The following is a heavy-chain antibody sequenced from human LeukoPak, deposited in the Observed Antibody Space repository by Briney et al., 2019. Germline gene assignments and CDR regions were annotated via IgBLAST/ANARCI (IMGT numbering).Heavy chain of an antibody. CDR1: GGSISSSSYY. CDR2: IYYSGST. Sequence: SVTLSLTCTVSGGSISSSSYYWGWIRQPPGKGLEWIGSIYYSGSTYYNPSLKSRVTISVDTSKNQFSLKLSSVTAADTAVYYCARRVVSSSSYLDYWGQGTLVTVSS. J-gene: IGHJ4*02. V-gene: IGHV4-39*07. CDR3: ARRVVSSSSYLDY. D-gene: IGHD6-6*01.